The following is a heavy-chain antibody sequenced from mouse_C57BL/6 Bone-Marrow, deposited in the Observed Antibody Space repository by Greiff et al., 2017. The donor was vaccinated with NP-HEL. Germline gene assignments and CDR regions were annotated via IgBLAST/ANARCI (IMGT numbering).Heavy chain of an antibody. CDR2: IDPSDSET. CDR1: GYTFTSYW. J-gene: IGHJ2*01. D-gene: IGHD4-1*01. Sequence: QVQLKQPGAELVRPGSSVKLSCKASGYTFTSYWMHWVKQRPIQGLEWIGNIDPSDSETHYNQKFKDKATLTVDKSSSTAYMQLSSLTSEDSAVYYCARWGKLYYFDYWGQGTTLTVSS. V-gene: IGHV1-52*01. CDR3: ARWGKLYYFDY.